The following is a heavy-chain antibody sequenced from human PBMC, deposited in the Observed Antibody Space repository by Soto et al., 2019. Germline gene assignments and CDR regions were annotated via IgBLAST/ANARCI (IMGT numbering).Heavy chain of an antibody. CDR3: AISGYSSSWYYYYYYGMDV. CDR2: MNPNSGNT. CDR1: GYTFTSYD. Sequence: QVQLVQSGAEVKKPGASVKVSCKASGYTFTSYDINWVRQATGQGLEWMGWMNPNSGNTGYAQKFQGRVTMTRNTSISTAYMELSSLRSDDTAVYYCAISGYSSSWYYYYYYGMDVWGQGTTVTVSS. V-gene: IGHV1-8*01. J-gene: IGHJ6*02. D-gene: IGHD6-13*01.